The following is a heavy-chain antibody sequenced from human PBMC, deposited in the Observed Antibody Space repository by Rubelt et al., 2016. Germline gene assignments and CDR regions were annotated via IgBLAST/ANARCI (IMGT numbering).Heavy chain of an antibody. CDR2: IDPSDSYT. Sequence: EVQLVQSGAEVKKPGESLRISCQGSGYSFTSYYIFWVRQMPGKGLEWMGKIDPSDSYTNYSPAFQGHVTISADKSISTAYLQWSILKASDTAMYDCAIYDFWSGYYLDYWGQGTLVTVSS. CDR3: AIYDFWSGYYLDY. D-gene: IGHD3-3*01. J-gene: IGHJ4*02. V-gene: IGHV5-10-1*03. CDR1: GYSFTSYY.